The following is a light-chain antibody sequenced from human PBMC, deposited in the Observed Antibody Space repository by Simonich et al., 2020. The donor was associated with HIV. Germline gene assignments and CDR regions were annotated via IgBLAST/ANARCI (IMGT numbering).Light chain of an antibody. CDR1: SGHSSYA. V-gene: IGLV4-69*01. J-gene: IGLJ3*02. CDR3: QTWGTGINWV. CDR2: LNSDGSH. Sequence: QLVLTQSPSASASLGASVKLTCTLSSGHSSYAIAWHQQQPEKGPRYLMKLNSDGSHSKGDGIPDRFSGSSSGAERYLTISSLQSEDVADYYCQTWGTGINWVFGGGTKLTVL.